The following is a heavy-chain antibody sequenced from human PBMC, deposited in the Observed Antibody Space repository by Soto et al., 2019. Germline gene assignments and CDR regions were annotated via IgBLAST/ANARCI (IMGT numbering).Heavy chain of an antibody. V-gene: IGHV3-23*01. J-gene: IGHJ3*02. D-gene: IGHD1-26*01. CDR2: ISGSGGST. CDR3: AKDPIYSGSYSDDAFDI. CDR1: GFTFSSYA. Sequence: PGGSLRLSCAASGFTFSSYAMRWVRQAPGKGLEWVSAISGSGGSTYYADSVKGRFTISRDKSKNTLYLQMNSLRAEDTAVYYCAKDPIYSGSYSDDAFDIWGQGTMVTVS.